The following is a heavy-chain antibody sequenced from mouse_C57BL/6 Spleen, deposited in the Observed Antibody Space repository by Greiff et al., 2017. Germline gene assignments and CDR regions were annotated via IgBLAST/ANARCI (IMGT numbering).Heavy chain of an antibody. V-gene: IGHV1-47*01. D-gene: IGHD2-5*01. CDR1: GYTFTTYP. Sequence: VKLQESGAELVKPGASVKMSCKASGYTFTTYPIEWMKQNHGKSLEWIGNFHPYNDDTKYNEKFKGKATLTVEKSSSTVYLELSRLTSDDSAVYYCARRHSNYGLDAMDYWGQGTSVTVSS. J-gene: IGHJ4*01. CDR2: FHPYNDDT. CDR3: ARRHSNYGLDAMDY.